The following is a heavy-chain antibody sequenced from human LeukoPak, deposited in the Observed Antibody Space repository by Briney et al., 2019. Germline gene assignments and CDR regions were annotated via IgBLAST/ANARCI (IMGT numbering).Heavy chain of an antibody. CDR3: AREVLLWFGEPRYFDY. V-gene: IGHV4-39*07. Sequence: PSETLSLTCTVSGGSISSSSYYWGWIRQPPGKGLEWIGSIYYSGSTYYNPSLKSRVTISVDTSKNQFSLKLSSVTAADTAVYYCAREVLLWFGEPRYFDYWGQGTLVTVSS. J-gene: IGHJ4*02. D-gene: IGHD3-10*01. CDR1: GGSISSSSYY. CDR2: IYYSGST.